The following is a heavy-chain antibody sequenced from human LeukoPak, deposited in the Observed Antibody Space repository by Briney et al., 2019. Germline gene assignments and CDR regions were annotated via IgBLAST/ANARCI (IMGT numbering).Heavy chain of an antibody. Sequence: PGGSLRLSCAASGFTFSNYGMHWVRQAPGKGLEWVAVIWYDGSNKYYADSVKGRFTISRDNSKIILYLQINSLRAEETAVYYCARDASDAAMVGYFQHWGQGTLVTVSS. V-gene: IGHV3-33*01. CDR2: IWYDGSNK. CDR3: ARDASDAAMVGYFQH. CDR1: GFTFSNYG. J-gene: IGHJ1*01. D-gene: IGHD5-18*01.